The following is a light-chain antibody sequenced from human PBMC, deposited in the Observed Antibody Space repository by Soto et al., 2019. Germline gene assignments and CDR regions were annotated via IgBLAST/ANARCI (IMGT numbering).Light chain of an antibody. CDR3: LLYYGGAHLV. Sequence: QTVVTQEPSLTVSPGGTVTLTCASSTGAVTSGNYPSWFQQKPGQAPRTLIYTTDDKHSWTPSRFSGSLLGGKAALTLSGVQPEDEAEYYCLLYYGGAHLVFGGGTKVTVL. CDR2: TTD. CDR1: TGAVTSGNY. V-gene: IGLV7-43*01. J-gene: IGLJ3*02.